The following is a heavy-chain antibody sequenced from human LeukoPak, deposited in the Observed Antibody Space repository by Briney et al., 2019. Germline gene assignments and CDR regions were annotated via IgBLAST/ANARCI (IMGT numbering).Heavy chain of an antibody. CDR3: AKCRTTVTTYGLNNWFDP. D-gene: IGHD4-11*01. Sequence: GGSLRLSCAASGFTFNNYAMSWVRQAPGKGLEWVSAISGSGGSTYYADSVKGRFTISRDNSKNTLYLQMNSLRAEDTAVYYCAKCRTTVTTYGLNNWFDPWGQGTLVTVSS. V-gene: IGHV3-23*01. CDR2: ISGSGGST. J-gene: IGHJ5*02. CDR1: GFTFNNYA.